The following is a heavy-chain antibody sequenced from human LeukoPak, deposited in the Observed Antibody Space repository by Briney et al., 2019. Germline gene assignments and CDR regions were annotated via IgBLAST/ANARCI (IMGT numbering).Heavy chain of an antibody. V-gene: IGHV4-61*03. D-gene: IGHD6-19*01. CDR3: ARETSLAGFASGLGFNY. Sequence: SETLSLTCTVSGDSISSSSYYWGWIRQPPGKGLEWIGYIYGSGYTNYNPSLKSRVTMSIDTSKNHFSLKLTSVTAADTATYYCARETSLAGFASGLGFNYWGQGILVTVSS. CDR1: GDSISSSSYY. J-gene: IGHJ4*02. CDR2: IYGSGYT.